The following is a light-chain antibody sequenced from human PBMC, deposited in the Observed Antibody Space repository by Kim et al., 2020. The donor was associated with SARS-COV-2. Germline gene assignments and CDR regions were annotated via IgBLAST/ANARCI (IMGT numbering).Light chain of an antibody. CDR1: QSVSTN. Sequence: EIVMTQSPATLSLSPGERATLSCRASQSVSTNLAWHQQKPGQAPRLLIYGASTRATGIPARFSGSGSGTEFTLTISSLQSEDFALYYCHQYNHWPRGTFGQGTRLEIK. J-gene: IGKJ5*01. CDR2: GAS. CDR3: HQYNHWPRGT. V-gene: IGKV3-15*01.